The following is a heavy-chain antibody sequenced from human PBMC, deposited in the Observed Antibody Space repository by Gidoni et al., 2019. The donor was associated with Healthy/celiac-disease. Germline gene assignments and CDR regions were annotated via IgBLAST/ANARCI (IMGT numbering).Heavy chain of an antibody. CDR1: GGSISSGDYS. J-gene: IGHJ5*02. D-gene: IGHD3-9*01. V-gene: IGHV4-30-4*01. CDR3: AREGDINNWFDP. CDR2: IYYSGST. Sequence: QVQLQQSAPGLVKPPQTLSLPCPVSGGSISSGDYSWSCVRQPPGKGLEWIGYIYYSGSTYYNPSLKSRVTISVDTSKNQFSLKLSSVTAADTAVYYCAREGDINNWFDPWGQGTLVTVSS.